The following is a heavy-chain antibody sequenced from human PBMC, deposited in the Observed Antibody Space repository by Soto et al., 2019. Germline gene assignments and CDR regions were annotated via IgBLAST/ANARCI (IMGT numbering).Heavy chain of an antibody. CDR2: ISAHNGNT. J-gene: IGHJ4*02. Sequence: QVHLVQSGAEVKKPGASVKVSCKGSGYAFTTYGITWVRQAPGQGLEWMGWISAHNGNTNYAQKLQGRVTVTRDTSTSTECMELRILRSDVTAVYYCARGRYGDYWGQGALVSVSS. CDR1: GYAFTTYG. V-gene: IGHV1-18*01. CDR3: ARGRYGDY. D-gene: IGHD1-1*01.